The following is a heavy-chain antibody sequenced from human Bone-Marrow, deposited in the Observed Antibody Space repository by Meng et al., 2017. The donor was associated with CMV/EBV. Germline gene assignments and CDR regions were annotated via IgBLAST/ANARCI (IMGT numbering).Heavy chain of an antibody. J-gene: IGHJ3*02. Sequence: GESLKISCAASGFIFSTHNMNWVRQAPGKGLEWVSYINPGGTIIYYADSLEGRFTISRDNAKNSLYLQLNSRRAEDTAVYFCARDHISGRGRGAFDIWGHGTMVTVSS. CDR2: INPGGTII. CDR1: GFIFSTHN. D-gene: IGHD1-14*01. CDR3: ARDHISGRGRGAFDI. V-gene: IGHV3-48*04.